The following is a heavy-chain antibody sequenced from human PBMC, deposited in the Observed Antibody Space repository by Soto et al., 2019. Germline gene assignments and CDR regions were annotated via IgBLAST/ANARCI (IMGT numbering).Heavy chain of an antibody. V-gene: IGHV4-39*01. CDR2: IYYSGST. J-gene: IGHJ6*02. D-gene: IGHD3-3*01. CDR3: ARVTKLRFLEWLTLGYYGMDV. Sequence: SSYSMNCVRQPPGKGLDWSGSIYYSGSTYYNPSLKSRVTIPVDTSKNQFSLKLSSVTAADTAVYYCARVTKLRFLEWLTLGYYGMDVWGQGTTVTVSS. CDR1: SSYS.